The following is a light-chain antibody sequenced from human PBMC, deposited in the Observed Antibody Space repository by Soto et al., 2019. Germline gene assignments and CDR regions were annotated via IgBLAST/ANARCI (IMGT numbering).Light chain of an antibody. CDR2: GAS. CDR3: QQYGSSPYT. V-gene: IGKV3-20*01. CDR1: QSFTSNY. J-gene: IGKJ2*01. Sequence: EIVLTQSPGTLSLSPGERAILSCRARQSFTSNYLAWYQQKPGQAPRLLIYGASSRATGIPDRFSGSGSGIDFTLIISGLEPEDSAVYYCQQYGSSPYTFGQGTKLEIK.